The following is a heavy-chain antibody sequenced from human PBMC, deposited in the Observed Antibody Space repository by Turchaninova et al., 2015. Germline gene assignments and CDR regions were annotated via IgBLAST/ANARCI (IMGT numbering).Heavy chain of an antibody. CDR2: IYPGDSDT. CDR1: GYSFASYW. V-gene: IGHV5-51*01. CDR3: TRHELWSGFADP. J-gene: IGHJ5*02. Sequence: EVQLVQSGAEVKRPGESLKISCQATGYSFASYWIGWVRQLRGRGLEWIGIIYPGDSDTTYSPCFQGRVTMSVDTSFNTAYLHWRSLKASDTAIYYGTRHELWSGFADPWGQGTLVTVSS. D-gene: IGHD3-3*01.